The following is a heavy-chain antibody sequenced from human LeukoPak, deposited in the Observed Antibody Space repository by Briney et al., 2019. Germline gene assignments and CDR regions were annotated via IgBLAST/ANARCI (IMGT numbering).Heavy chain of an antibody. D-gene: IGHD3-3*01. CDR1: GYTFTGYY. CDR3: ARASDFWSGFPYFDY. Sequence: ASVKVSCKASGYTFTGYYMHWVRQSPGQGLEWMGWINPNSGGTNYAQKFQGRVTMTRDTSISTAYMELSRLRSDDTAVYYCARASDFWSGFPYFDYWAREPWSPSPQ. V-gene: IGHV1-2*02. J-gene: IGHJ4*02. CDR2: INPNSGGT.